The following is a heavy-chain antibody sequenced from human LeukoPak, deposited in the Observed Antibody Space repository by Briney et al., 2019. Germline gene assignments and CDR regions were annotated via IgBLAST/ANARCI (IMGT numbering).Heavy chain of an antibody. J-gene: IGHJ4*02. CDR2: ISYDGNNK. V-gene: IGHV3-30*18. CDR3: AKDMRTTSWYGIDY. D-gene: IGHD6-13*01. Sequence: PGRSLRLPCTASGFTFSTYGMHWVRQAPGKGLEWVAVISYDGNNKYYADSMKGRFTISRDNSKNTLYLQMSSLRAEDTAVYYCAKDMRTTSWYGIDYWGQGTLVTVSS. CDR1: GFTFSTYG.